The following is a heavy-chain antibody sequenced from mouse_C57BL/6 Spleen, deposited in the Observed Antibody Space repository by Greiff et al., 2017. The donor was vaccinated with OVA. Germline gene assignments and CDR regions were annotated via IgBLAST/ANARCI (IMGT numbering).Heavy chain of an antibody. J-gene: IGHJ2*01. CDR3: TRAGLGQYFDY. D-gene: IGHD4-1*01. CDR1: GFTFSSYA. CDR2: ISSGGDYI. Sequence: EVQVVESGEGLVKPGGSLKLSCAASGFTFSSYAMSWVRQTPEKRLEWVAYISSGGDYIYYADTVKGRFTISRDNARNTLYLQMSSLKSEDTAMYYCTRAGLGQYFDYWGQGTTLTVSS. V-gene: IGHV5-9-1*02.